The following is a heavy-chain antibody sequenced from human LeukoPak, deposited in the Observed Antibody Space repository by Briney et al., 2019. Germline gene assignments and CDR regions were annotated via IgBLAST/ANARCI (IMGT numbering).Heavy chain of an antibody. J-gene: IGHJ6*02. V-gene: IGHV1-18*01. CDR1: GYTFTTYG. CDR3: ARDAVLYYYGMDV. CDR2: ISAYNGNT. Sequence: ASVKVSCKASGYTFTTYGITWVRQAPGQRLEWVGWISAYNGNTNYAQKLQGRVTMTTDTSTSTAYMELRSLRSDDTAVYYCARDAVLYYYGMDVWGQGTTVTVSS.